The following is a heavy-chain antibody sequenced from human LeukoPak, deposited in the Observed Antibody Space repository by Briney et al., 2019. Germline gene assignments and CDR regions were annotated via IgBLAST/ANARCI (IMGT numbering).Heavy chain of an antibody. D-gene: IGHD2-21*02. Sequence: GGSLRLSCAASGFTFSTYWMNWYRQAPGKGLEWVGNINQDASEINYVDSVRGRFTISGDNAKNSLHLQMNSLRAEDTAVYYCATDRDNSDWQKRFDSWGQGTLVTVSS. CDR2: INQDASEI. V-gene: IGHV3-7*01. J-gene: IGHJ4*02. CDR1: GFTFSTYW. CDR3: ATDRDNSDWQKRFDS.